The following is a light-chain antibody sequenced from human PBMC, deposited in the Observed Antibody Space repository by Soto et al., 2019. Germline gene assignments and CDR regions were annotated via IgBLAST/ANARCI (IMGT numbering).Light chain of an antibody. CDR2: DAS. V-gene: IGKV1-33*01. CDR3: QQYDTLRVT. J-gene: IGKJ3*01. Sequence: DIKRPHSPSSLSASLGERVTITCRESRSIGSNLNWYQQKPGKAPKLLIYDASNLETGVPSRFSGSGSGTDFTFTISSLQPEDIATYYCQQYDTLRVTFGPGTKVDIK. CDR1: RSIGSN.